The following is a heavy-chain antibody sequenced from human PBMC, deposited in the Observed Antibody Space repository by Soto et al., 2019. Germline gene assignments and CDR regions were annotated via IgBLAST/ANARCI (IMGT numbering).Heavy chain of an antibody. CDR1: GGSFNGYY. J-gene: IGHJ4*02. V-gene: IGHV4-4*07. CDR3: ARGTLMDYYDSSGYYFDY. CDR2: MYTSGST. D-gene: IGHD3-22*01. Sequence: XGTLSLTCTVSGGSFNGYYWSWIRQPAGKGLESIGRMYTSGSTNYNPSLKSRVTMSIDTSENQFSLKLTSVTAADTAVYYCARGTLMDYYDSSGYYFDYWGQGTPVTVSS.